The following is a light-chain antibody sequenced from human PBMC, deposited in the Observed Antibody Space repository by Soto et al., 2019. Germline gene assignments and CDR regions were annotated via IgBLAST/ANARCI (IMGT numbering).Light chain of an antibody. CDR3: QQYNNWPRT. V-gene: IGKV3-15*01. J-gene: IGKJ1*01. CDR1: QSVSSN. CDR2: GAS. Sequence: EIVMSQLPSTLSVSPGERATLSCRASQSVSSNLAWYQQKPGQAPRLLIYGASTRATGIPARFSGSGSGTEFTLTISSLQSEDFAVYYCQQYNNWPRTFGQGTKVDIK.